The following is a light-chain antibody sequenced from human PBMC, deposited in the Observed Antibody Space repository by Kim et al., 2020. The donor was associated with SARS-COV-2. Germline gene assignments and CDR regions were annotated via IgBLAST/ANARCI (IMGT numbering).Light chain of an antibody. Sequence: GQSITISCTGTSSDVGGYNDVSWYQQHPGKAPKLMIYDVSNRPSGVSNRFSGSKSGNTASLTISGLQAEDEADYYCSSYTSSSTPVFGGGTQLTVL. CDR3: SSYTSSSTPV. V-gene: IGLV2-14*03. J-gene: IGLJ2*01. CDR1: SSDVGGYND. CDR2: DVS.